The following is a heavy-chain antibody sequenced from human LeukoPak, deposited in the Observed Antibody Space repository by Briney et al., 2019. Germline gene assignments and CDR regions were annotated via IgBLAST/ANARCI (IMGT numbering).Heavy chain of an antibody. J-gene: IGHJ3*02. D-gene: IGHD4-17*01. CDR1: GYSFTSYW. CDR2: IYPGDSDT. CDR3: ARRPHDYGDYVGAFDI. V-gene: IGHV5-51*01. Sequence: GESLKISCKGSGYSFTSYWIGWVRQMPGKGPEWMGIIYPGDSDTRYSPSFQGQVTISADKSISTAYLQWSSLKASDTAMYYCARRPHDYGDYVGAFDIWGQGTMVTVSS.